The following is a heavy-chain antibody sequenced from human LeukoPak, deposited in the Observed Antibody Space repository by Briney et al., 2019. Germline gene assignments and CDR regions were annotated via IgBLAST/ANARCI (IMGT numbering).Heavy chain of an antibody. V-gene: IGHV3-23*01. CDR3: ARVTTQQWLAFHYYYYMDV. Sequence: QPGGSLRLSCAASGFTFSSYAMSWVRQAPGKGLEWVSAISGSGGSTYYADSVKGRFTISRDNAKNSLYLQMNSLRAEDTAVYYCARVTTQQWLAFHYYYYMDVWGKGTTVTVSS. J-gene: IGHJ6*03. CDR2: ISGSGGST. D-gene: IGHD6-19*01. CDR1: GFTFSSYA.